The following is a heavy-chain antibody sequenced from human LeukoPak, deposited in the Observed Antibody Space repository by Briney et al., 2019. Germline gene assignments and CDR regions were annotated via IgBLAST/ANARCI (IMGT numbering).Heavy chain of an antibody. CDR2: IIPIFGTA. CDR3: ARAEHVEMATIWGQAFDY. CDR1: GGTFSSYA. V-gene: IGHV1-69*13. D-gene: IGHD5-24*01. J-gene: IGHJ4*02. Sequence: SVKVSCKASGGTFSSYAISWVRQAPGQGLEWMGGIIPIFGTANYAQKFQGRVTITADESTSTAYMELSSLRSEDTAVYYCARAEHVEMATIWGQAFDYWGQGTLVTVSS.